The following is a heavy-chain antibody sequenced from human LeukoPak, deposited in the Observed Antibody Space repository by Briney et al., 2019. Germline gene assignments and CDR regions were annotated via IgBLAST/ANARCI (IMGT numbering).Heavy chain of an antibody. CDR2: IIPIFGIA. J-gene: IGHJ4*02. CDR3: AREESGSYIDY. D-gene: IGHD1-26*01. Sequence: SVKVSCKASGGTFSSYAISWVRQAPGQGLECMVRIIPIFGIANYAQKFQGRVTITADKSTSTAYMEMSSMRYEDTAVYYCAREESGSYIDYWGQGTLVTVSS. CDR1: GGTFSSYA. V-gene: IGHV1-69*04.